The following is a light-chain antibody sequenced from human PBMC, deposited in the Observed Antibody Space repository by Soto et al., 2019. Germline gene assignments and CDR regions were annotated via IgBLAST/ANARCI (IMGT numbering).Light chain of an antibody. V-gene: IGLV1-51*01. CDR2: DNN. Sequence: QSVLTQPPSVSAAPGQKVTISCAGSSSNIGRNYVSWYQQIPGTTPKLLIYDNNTRPSGIPDRFSAAKSATSAALDITGRQTGDEADYYCGTWDRSLGAGVFGGGTKVTVL. J-gene: IGLJ2*01. CDR3: GTWDRSLGAGV. CDR1: SSNIGRNY.